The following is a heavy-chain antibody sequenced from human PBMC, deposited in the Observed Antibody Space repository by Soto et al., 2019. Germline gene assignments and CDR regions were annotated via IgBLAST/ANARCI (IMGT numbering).Heavy chain of an antibody. J-gene: IGHJ5*02. CDR3: ASHSSSQEGFDP. Sequence: GASVKVSCKASGYTFTSYGISWVRQAPGQGLERMGRISAYNGNTNYAQKHQGRVTMTTDTSTSTDNMEMRSLRSDNTAVYYCASHSSSQEGFDPWGQGTLVTVSS. CDR2: ISAYNGNT. D-gene: IGHD6-13*01. CDR1: GYTFTSYG. V-gene: IGHV1-18*01.